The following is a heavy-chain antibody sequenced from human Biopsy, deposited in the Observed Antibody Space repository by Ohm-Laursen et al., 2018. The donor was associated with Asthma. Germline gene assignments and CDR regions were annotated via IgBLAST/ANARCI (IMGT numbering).Heavy chain of an antibody. CDR3: ARDVMEWYLPAFDF. CDR2: GGSYYDGGLK. V-gene: IGHV3-30-3*01. D-gene: IGHD3-3*01. Sequence: SLRLSCSASGFTFRGYAMHWVRQAPGKGLEWVAVGGSYYDGGLKYYADSVNGRFTVSRDDPKNTLYLQMNSLRPDDTAVYYCARDVMEWYLPAFDFWGQGTLVTVSP. CDR1: GFTFRGYA. J-gene: IGHJ4*02.